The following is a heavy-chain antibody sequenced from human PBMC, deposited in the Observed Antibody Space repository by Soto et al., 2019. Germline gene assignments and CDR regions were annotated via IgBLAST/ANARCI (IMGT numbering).Heavy chain of an antibody. J-gene: IGHJ5*02. CDR3: AKDRGDITMVPSDWFDP. CDR2: ISGSGGST. D-gene: IGHD3-10*01. V-gene: IGHV3-23*01. Sequence: GGSLRLSCAASGFTFSSYAMSWVRQAPGKRLEWVSAISGSGGSTYYADSVKGRFTISRDNSKNTLYLQMNSLRAEDTAVYYCAKDRGDITMVPSDWFDPWGQGTLVTVSS. CDR1: GFTFSSYA.